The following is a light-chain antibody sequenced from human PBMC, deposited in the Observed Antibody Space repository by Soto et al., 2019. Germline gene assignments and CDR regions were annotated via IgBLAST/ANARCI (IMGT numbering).Light chain of an antibody. Sequence: DIQMTQSPSSLSASVGDRVTITCRASQSINHWLAWYQQNPGKAPKFLIYDASTLRNGVPSRFSGRGSGTEFTLTISSLQPDDFATYYCQQYDSHPYTFGQGTKVEI. CDR3: QQYDSHPYT. CDR1: QSINHW. J-gene: IGKJ2*01. CDR2: DAS. V-gene: IGKV1-5*01.